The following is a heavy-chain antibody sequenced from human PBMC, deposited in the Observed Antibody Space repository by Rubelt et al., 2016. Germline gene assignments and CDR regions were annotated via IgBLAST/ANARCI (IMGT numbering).Heavy chain of an antibody. CDR1: GYTFTSYA. CDR2: INAGNGNT. Sequence: QVQLVQSGAEVKKPGASVKVSCKASGYTFTSYAMHWVRQAPGQRLEWMGWINAGNGNTKYSQKFQGRVTITRDTSASTGYMELSSLRSEDTAVYYCARDATAVRWAFDIWGQGTMVTVSS. V-gene: IGHV1-3*01. CDR3: ARDATAVRWAFDI. J-gene: IGHJ3*02.